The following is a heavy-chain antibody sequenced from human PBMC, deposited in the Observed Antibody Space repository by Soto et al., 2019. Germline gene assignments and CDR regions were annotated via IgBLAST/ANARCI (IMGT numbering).Heavy chain of an antibody. CDR1: GGTFSSYT. J-gene: IGHJ5*02. CDR3: ARSHCSGGSCYQGNWFDP. V-gene: IGHV1-69*02. D-gene: IGHD2-15*01. CDR2: IIPILGIA. Sequence: QVQLVQSGAEVKKPGSSVKVSCKASGGTFSSYTISWVRQAPGQGLEWMGRIIPILGIANYAQKFQGRVTITADKSTSTAYRELSSLRSEDTAVYYCARSHCSGGSCYQGNWFDPWGQGTLVTVSS.